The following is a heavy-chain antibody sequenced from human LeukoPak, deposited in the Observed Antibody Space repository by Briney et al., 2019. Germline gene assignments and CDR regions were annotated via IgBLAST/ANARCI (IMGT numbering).Heavy chain of an antibody. Sequence: GASVKVSCKASGYTFTSYGITWVRQAPGQGLEWIGWISAYNGNTNYAQKFQGRVTMTTDTSTSTAYMELWSLRSDDTAIYYCARDPRPWGSGYDPGHYWGQGTLVTVSS. CDR1: GYTFTSYG. D-gene: IGHD5-12*01. CDR2: ISAYNGNT. J-gene: IGHJ4*02. V-gene: IGHV1-18*01. CDR3: ARDPRPWGSGYDPGHY.